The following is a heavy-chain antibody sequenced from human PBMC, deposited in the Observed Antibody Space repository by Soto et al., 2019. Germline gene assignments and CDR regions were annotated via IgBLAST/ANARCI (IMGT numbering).Heavy chain of an antibody. CDR1: GFAFDDHA. D-gene: IGHD3-9*01. Sequence: VQLVESGGGLVRPGGSLRLSCAASGFAFDDHAMHWVRQAPGKGLEWISAITWNSVALDYADSVKGRFTISRDNGKNSLYLQMNSLRPEDTALYYCAKERVRDFDGWGQGTLVTVSS. CDR2: ITWNSVAL. CDR3: AKERVRDFDG. V-gene: IGHV3-9*01. J-gene: IGHJ4*02.